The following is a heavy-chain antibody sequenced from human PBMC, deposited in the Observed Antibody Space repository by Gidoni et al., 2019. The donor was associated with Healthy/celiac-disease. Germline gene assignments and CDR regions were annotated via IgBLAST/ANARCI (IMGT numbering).Heavy chain of an antibody. D-gene: IGHD3-3*01. CDR2: IWYDGSNK. CDR3: ARERDEWFYYYGMDV. CDR1: GFTFSSYG. Sequence: QVQLVESGGGVVQPGRSLRLSCAASGFTFSSYGMHWVRQAPGKGLEWVAVIWYDGSNKYYADSVKGRFTISRDNSKNTLYLQMNSLRAEDTAVYYCARERDEWFYYYGMDVWGQGTTVTVSS. J-gene: IGHJ6*02. V-gene: IGHV3-33*01.